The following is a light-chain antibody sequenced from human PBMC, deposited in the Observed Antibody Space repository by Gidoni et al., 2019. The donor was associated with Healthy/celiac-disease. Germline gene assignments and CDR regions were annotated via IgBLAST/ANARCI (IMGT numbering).Light chain of an antibody. CDR3: QQRSNWPPVFT. V-gene: IGKV3-11*01. Sequence: EIVLTPSPATLSLSPGERATLSCRASQSVSSYLAWYQQKPGQAPRLLIYDASNRATGIPARFSGSGSGTEFTLTISSLEPEDFAVYYCQQRSNWPPVFTFGPGTKVDIK. CDR1: QSVSSY. CDR2: DAS. J-gene: IGKJ3*01.